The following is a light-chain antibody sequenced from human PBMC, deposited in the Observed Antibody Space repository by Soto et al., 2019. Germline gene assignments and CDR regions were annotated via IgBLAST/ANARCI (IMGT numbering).Light chain of an antibody. Sequence: QSVLTQPASVSGSPGQSITISCTGTSSDVGSYNLVSWYQQHPGKAPKLMIYEGSKRPSGVSNRFSGSKSGNTASLTISGLQAEDEADYYCCSDAGSLVFGGGTKVTVL. V-gene: IGLV2-23*01. CDR2: EGS. CDR3: CSDAGSLV. CDR1: SSDVGSYNL. J-gene: IGLJ2*01.